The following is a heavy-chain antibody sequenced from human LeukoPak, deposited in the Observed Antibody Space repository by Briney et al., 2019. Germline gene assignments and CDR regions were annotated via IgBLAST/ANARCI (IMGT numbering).Heavy chain of an antibody. Sequence: GGSLRVSCAASGFTFSSYAMSWVRQAPGKGLEWVSAISGSGGSTYYADSVKGRFTISRDNSKNTLYLQMNSLRAEDTAVYYCAKDSLWFSDNYFDYWGQGTLVTVSS. V-gene: IGHV3-23*01. D-gene: IGHD3-10*01. J-gene: IGHJ4*02. CDR2: ISGSGGST. CDR1: GFTFSSYA. CDR3: AKDSLWFSDNYFDY.